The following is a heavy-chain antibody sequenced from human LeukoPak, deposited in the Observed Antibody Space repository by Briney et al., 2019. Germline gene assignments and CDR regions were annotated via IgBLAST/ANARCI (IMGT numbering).Heavy chain of an antibody. CDR1: GFTFGDTW. D-gene: IGHD5-24*01. CDR2: IKQDGSEK. V-gene: IGHV3-7*01. J-gene: IGHJ4*02. CDR3: ARDGYNLPFNY. Sequence: GGSLRLSCAASGFTFGDTWMNWVRQAPGKGLEWVANIKQDGSEKYYVDSVKGRFTISRDNAKNSLYLQMNSLRAEDTAVYYCARDGYNLPFNYWGQGTLVTVSS.